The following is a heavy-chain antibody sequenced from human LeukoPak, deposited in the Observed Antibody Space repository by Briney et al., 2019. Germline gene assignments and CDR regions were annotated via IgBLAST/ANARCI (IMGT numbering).Heavy chain of an antibody. CDR2: IYYSGTT. Sequence: SETLSLTCTVSGGSIISGGHYWSWVRQHPGKGLEWIGYIYYSGTTYYNPSLKSRVTISVDTSVNQFSLRLTSVTAADTAVYYCARDQDGYSRFDYWGQGTLVTVSS. J-gene: IGHJ4*02. CDR3: ARDQDGYSRFDY. D-gene: IGHD5-24*01. CDR1: GGSIISGGHY. V-gene: IGHV4-31*03.